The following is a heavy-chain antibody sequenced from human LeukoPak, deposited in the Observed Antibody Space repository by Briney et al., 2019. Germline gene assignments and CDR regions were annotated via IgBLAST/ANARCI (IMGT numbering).Heavy chain of an antibody. Sequence: GGSLRLSCAASGFTFSSYGMHWVRPAQGKGLEWVAVIWYDGSNKYYADSVKGRLTISRDNSKNTLYLQMNSLRAEDTAVYYCARVVEWFFDYWGQGTLVTVSS. CDR1: GFTFSSYG. J-gene: IGHJ4*02. CDR3: ARVVEWFFDY. V-gene: IGHV3-33*01. D-gene: IGHD3-3*01. CDR2: IWYDGSNK.